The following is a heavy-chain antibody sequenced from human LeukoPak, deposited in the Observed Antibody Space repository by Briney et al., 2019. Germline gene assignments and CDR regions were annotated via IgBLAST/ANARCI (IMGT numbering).Heavy chain of an antibody. CDR1: GFTFNNYG. D-gene: IGHD6-13*01. CDR3: ARGDKQLVFNRNKGGFDP. CDR2: IRYNGNNQ. J-gene: IGHJ5*02. Sequence: GGSLRLSCAASGFTFNNYGMHWVRQAPGKGLEWVAFIRYNGNNQYYADSVKGRFTISRDNSKNTLYLQMNSLKGDDTAVYYCARGDKQLVFNRNKGGFDPWGQGTLVTVSS. V-gene: IGHV3-30*02.